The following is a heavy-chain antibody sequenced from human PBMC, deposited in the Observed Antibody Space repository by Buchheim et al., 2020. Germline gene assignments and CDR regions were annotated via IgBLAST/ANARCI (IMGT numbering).Heavy chain of an antibody. J-gene: IGHJ4*02. CDR1: GGSISSSSYY. Sequence: QLQLQESGPGLVKPSETPSLTCTVSGGSISSSSYYWGWIRQPPGKGLEWIGSIYYSGSTYYNPSLKSRVTISVDTSKNQFSLKLSSVTAADTAVYYCARDRITMVRGVIYFDYWGQGTL. V-gene: IGHV4-39*07. CDR3: ARDRITMVRGVIYFDY. D-gene: IGHD3-10*01. CDR2: IYYSGST.